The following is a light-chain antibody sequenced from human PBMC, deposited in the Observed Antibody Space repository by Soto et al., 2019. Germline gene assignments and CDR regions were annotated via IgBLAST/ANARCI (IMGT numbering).Light chain of an antibody. CDR2: GAS. Sequence: EIVLTQSPGTLSLSPGESATLSCRASQSVSSSQVAWYQLKPGQAPRLLIYGASSRATGIPNRFSGVGSETDFTLTISILEPEDFAVYYCQQYATSPHTFGQGTKLEIK. J-gene: IGKJ2*01. CDR1: QSVSSSQ. CDR3: QQYATSPHT. V-gene: IGKV3-20*01.